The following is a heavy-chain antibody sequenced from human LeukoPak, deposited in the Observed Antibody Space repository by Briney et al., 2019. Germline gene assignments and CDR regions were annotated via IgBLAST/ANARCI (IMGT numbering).Heavy chain of an antibody. CDR3: ATHHVDTAMVPYYYYYYMDV. J-gene: IGHJ6*03. Sequence: ASVKVSCKASGYTFTGYYVHWVRQAPGQGLEWMGWMNPKSGGTNYAQKFEARVTMNRDTSISTAYMELSRLRSDDTAVYYCATHHVDTAMVPYYYYYYMDVWGKGTTVTISS. CDR1: GYTFTGYY. CDR2: MNPKSGGT. V-gene: IGHV1-2*02. D-gene: IGHD5-18*01.